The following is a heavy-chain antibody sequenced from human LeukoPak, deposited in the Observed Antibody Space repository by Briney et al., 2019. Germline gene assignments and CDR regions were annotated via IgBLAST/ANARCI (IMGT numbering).Heavy chain of an antibody. CDR2: IKHDGSEK. J-gene: IGHJ4*02. CDR1: GFTFRTDW. V-gene: IGHV3-7*01. Sequence: GGSLRLSCVASGFTFRTDWMSWVRQAPGKGPEWVASIKHDGSEKYYVDSVKGRFTISTDNAKNSLYLQMNSLRAEDTAVYYCAREWNWGQGSPVTVSS. CDR3: AREWN.